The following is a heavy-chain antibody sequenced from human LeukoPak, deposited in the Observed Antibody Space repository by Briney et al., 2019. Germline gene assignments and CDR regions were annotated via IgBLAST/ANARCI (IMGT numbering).Heavy chain of an antibody. CDR2: INHGGST. V-gene: IGHV4-34*01. D-gene: IGHD5-12*01. CDR1: GGSFSGYY. J-gene: IGHJ3*02. Sequence: SETLSLTCAVYGGSFSGYYWSWIRQPPGKGLEWIGEINHGGSTNYNPSLKSRVTISVDTSKNQFSLKLSSVTAADTAVYYCARGERGLRRAFGIWGQGTMVTVSS. CDR3: ARGERGLRRAFGI.